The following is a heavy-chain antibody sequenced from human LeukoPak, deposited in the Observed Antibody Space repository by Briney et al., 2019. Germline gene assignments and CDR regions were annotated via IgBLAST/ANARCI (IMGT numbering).Heavy chain of an antibody. Sequence: AETLSLTCTVSGGSISSYYWSWIRQPPGKGLEWIGYIYYSGSTNYNPSLKSRVTISADTSKNQFSLKLSSVTAADTAVYYCARVVVVAATAEYFQHWGQGTLVTVSS. CDR2: IYYSGST. D-gene: IGHD2-15*01. CDR3: ARVVVVAATAEYFQH. CDR1: GGSISSYY. V-gene: IGHV4-59*08. J-gene: IGHJ1*01.